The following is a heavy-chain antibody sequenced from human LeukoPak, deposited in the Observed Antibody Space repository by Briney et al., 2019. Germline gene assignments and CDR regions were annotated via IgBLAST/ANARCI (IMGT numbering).Heavy chain of an antibody. CDR1: GFSFSSYA. D-gene: IGHD3-10*01. J-gene: IGHJ4*02. CDR3: ARDSGSYFDY. Sequence: GRSLRLSCAASGFSFSSYAIHWVRQAPGKGLEWVALISYNGGKKYYADSVKGRFTISRDNAKNSLYLQMNSLRAEDSAVYYCARDSGSYFDYWGQGTLVTVSS. V-gene: IGHV3-30*04. CDR2: ISYNGGKK.